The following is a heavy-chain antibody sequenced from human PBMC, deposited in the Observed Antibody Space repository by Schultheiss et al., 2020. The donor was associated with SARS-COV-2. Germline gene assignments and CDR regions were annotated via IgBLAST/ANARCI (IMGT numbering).Heavy chain of an antibody. CDR1: GFTFSSYD. CDR3: AKGGYYDILTGYYPNYFDY. V-gene: IGHV3-33*06. J-gene: IGHJ4*02. CDR2: IWYDGSNK. Sequence: GGSLRLSCAASGFTFSSYDMHWVRQATGKGLEWVAVIWYDGSNKYYADSVKGRFTISRDNSKNTLYLQMNSLRAEDTAVYYCAKGGYYDILTGYYPNYFDYWGQGTLVTVSS. D-gene: IGHD3-9*01.